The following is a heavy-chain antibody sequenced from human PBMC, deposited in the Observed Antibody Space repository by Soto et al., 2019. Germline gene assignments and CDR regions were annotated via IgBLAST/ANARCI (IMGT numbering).Heavy chain of an antibody. CDR1: GFTFSNYG. D-gene: IGHD6-13*01. J-gene: IGHJ4*02. V-gene: IGHV3-30*18. CDR3: AKGAHSSSWYYFDY. Sequence: QVQLVESGGGVVQPGRSLGLSCAASGFTFSNYGMHWVRQAPGKGLEWVAGISDDGSNKYYAESVKGRFTISRDNSKNTRSLQTNGLRAEATAVYYCAKGAHSSSWYYFDYWGQVTLVTVSS. CDR2: ISDDGSNK.